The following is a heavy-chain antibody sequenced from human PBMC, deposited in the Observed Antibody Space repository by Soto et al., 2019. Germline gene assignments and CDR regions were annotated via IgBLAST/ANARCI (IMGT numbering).Heavy chain of an antibody. Sequence: QLQLQESGPGLVKPSETLSLICSVSGVSISSSRYYWGWIRQPPGKGLEWIGNIYSRGTTHYNPSLRSRVTIAVDTSKNQFSLNLTSVTAADTAVYYCARPGYADTSSGIQFNWFDPWGQGTLVTVSS. J-gene: IGHJ5*02. CDR1: GVSISSSRYY. V-gene: IGHV4-39*01. D-gene: IGHD3-22*01. CDR2: IYSRGTT. CDR3: ARPGYADTSSGIQFNWFDP.